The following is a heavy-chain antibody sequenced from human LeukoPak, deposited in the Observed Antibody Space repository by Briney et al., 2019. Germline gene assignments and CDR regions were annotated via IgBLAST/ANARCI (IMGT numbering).Heavy chain of an antibody. V-gene: IGHV3-30*02. CDR1: GFTFSSYG. Sequence: GGSLRLSCAASGFTFSSYGMHWVRQAPGKGLEWVAFIRYDGSNKYYADSVKGRFTISRDNSKNTLYLQMNSLRAEDTAVYYCAKDGYDSSGYYAWSDYWGQGTLVTVSS. D-gene: IGHD3-22*01. CDR2: IRYDGSNK. J-gene: IGHJ4*02. CDR3: AKDGYDSSGYYAWSDY.